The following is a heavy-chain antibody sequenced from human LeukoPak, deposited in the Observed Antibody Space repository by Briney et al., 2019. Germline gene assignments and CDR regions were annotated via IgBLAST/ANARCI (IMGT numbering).Heavy chain of an antibody. V-gene: IGHV3-9*01. D-gene: IGHD3-16*01. J-gene: IGHJ4*02. CDR1: GFTFSSYW. CDR2: ISWNSGSI. CDR3: AKATLLGYFDY. Sequence: PGGSLRLSCAASGFTFSSYWMSWVRQAPGKGLEWVSGISWNSGSIGYADSVKGRFTISRDNAKNSLYLQMNSLRAEDTALYYCAKATLLGYFDYWGQGTLVTVSS.